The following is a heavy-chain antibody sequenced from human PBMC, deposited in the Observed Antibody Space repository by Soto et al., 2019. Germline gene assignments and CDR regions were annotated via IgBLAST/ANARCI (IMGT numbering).Heavy chain of an antibody. D-gene: IGHD2-15*01. CDR1: GGTFSSYA. J-gene: IGHJ5*02. CDR3: ASKTPIYCSGGSSYSGFDP. V-gene: IGHV1-69*12. CDR2: IIPIFGTA. Sequence: QVQLVQSGAEVKKPGSSVKVSCKASGGTFSSYAISWVRQAPGQGLEWMGGIIPIFGTANYAQKFQGRVTITADQSTSTAYMELSSLRSEDTAVYYCASKTPIYCSGGSSYSGFDPWGQGTLVTVSS.